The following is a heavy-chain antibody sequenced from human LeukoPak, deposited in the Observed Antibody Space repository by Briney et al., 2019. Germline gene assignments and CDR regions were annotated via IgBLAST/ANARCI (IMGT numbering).Heavy chain of an antibody. CDR2: IIPIFGTA. D-gene: IGHD3-3*01. CDR1: GGTFSSYA. J-gene: IGHJ5*02. V-gene: IGHV1-69*05. CDR3: ARVARFLEWLLPNSYNWFDP. Sequence: SVKVSCKASGGTFSSYAISWVRQAPGQGLEWMGGIIPIFGTANYAQKFQGRVTITTDESTSTAYMELSSLRSEDTAVYYCARVARFLEWLLPNSYNWFDPWGQGTLVTVSS.